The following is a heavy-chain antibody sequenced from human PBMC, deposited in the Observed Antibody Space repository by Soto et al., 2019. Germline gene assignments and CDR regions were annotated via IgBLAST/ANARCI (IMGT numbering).Heavy chain of an antibody. CDR1: GDSVSDNNAA. CDR2: TYYRSKWYS. Sequence: PSQTLSLTCVISGDSVSDNNAAWNWIRQSPSRGLEWLGRTYYRSKWYSDYPVSMKSRVIINSDTSKNHFSLQLNSVTPEDTAVYYCAGGPVTYFDYWGQGTLVTVSS. V-gene: IGHV6-1*01. CDR3: AGGPVTYFDY. J-gene: IGHJ4*02. D-gene: IGHD4-17*01.